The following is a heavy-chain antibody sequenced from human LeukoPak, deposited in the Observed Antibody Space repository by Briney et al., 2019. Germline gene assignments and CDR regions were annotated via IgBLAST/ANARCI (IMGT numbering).Heavy chain of an antibody. CDR1: GFTFSSYA. CDR2: ISGSGGST. D-gene: IGHD3-10*01. V-gene: IGHV3-23*01. CDR3: AKVIGRSFTYGCDY. J-gene: IGHJ4*02. Sequence: GGSLRLSCAASGFTFSSYAMSWVRQAPGKGLEWVSAISGSGGSTYYADSVKGRFTISRDNSKNTLYLQMNSLRAEDTAVYYCAKVIGRSFTYGCDYWGQGTLVTVSS.